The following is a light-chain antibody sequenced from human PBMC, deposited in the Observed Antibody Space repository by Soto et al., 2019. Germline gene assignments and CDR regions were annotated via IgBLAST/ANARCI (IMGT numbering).Light chain of an antibody. J-gene: IGLJ2*01. CDR3: QTRDTGIQV. Sequence: QLVLTQSPSASASLGASVKLTCTLSSGHSSYAIAWHQQQPEKGPRYLMKLNSDGSHTKGDGIPDRFSGSSSGAERYLTISSLQSEDEADYYCQTRDTGIQVFGGGTQLTVL. V-gene: IGLV4-69*01. CDR2: LNSDGSH. CDR1: SGHSSYA.